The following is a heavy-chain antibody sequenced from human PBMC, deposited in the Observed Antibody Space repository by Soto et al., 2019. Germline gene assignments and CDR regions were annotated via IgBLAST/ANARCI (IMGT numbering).Heavy chain of an antibody. CDR3: ATGDVVGYYFDY. CDR2: INHSGST. Sequence: QVQLQQWGAGLLKPSETLSLTCAVYGGSFSGYYWCWIRQPPGKGLEWIGEINHSGSTNYNPSLKRRVTRSVDTSKNQFSLTLSSVAAADTAVYSCATGDVVGYYFDYWGQGTRVTVSS. J-gene: IGHJ4*02. CDR1: GGSFSGYY. V-gene: IGHV4-34*01. D-gene: IGHD5-12*01.